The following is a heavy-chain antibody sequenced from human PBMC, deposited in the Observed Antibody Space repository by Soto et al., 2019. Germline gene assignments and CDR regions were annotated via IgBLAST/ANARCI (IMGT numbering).Heavy chain of an antibody. J-gene: IGHJ4*02. CDR1: GFTFVNYW. V-gene: IGHV3-7*01. CDR3: ARLESGSLDY. D-gene: IGHD1-26*01. Sequence: GGSLRLSCAASGFTFVNYWMNWVRQAPGKGLEWVGNIRPDGSDKYYVGSMKGRFTISRDNAHNSLYLQMNSLRAEDTAIYYCARLESGSLDYWGQGTLVTVSS. CDR2: IRPDGSDK.